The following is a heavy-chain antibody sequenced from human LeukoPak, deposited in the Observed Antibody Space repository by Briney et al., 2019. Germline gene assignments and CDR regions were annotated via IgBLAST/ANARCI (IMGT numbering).Heavy chain of an antibody. Sequence: RPSETLSLTCAVYGGSFSGYYWSWIRQPPGKGLEWIGEINHSGSTNYNPSLKSRVTISVDTSKNQFSLKLSSVTAADTAVYYCARGRYSSGWLIDYWGQGTLVTVSS. D-gene: IGHD6-19*01. CDR2: INHSGST. V-gene: IGHV4-34*01. CDR3: ARGRYSSGWLIDY. J-gene: IGHJ4*02. CDR1: GGSFSGYY.